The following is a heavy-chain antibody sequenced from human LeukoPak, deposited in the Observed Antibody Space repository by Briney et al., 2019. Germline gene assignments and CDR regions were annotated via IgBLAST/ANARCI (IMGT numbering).Heavy chain of an antibody. CDR2: LYSGGST. CDR3: ARVRDYYDSRGYYFEYFDH. J-gene: IGHJ1*01. CDR1: GFTVSRNY. D-gene: IGHD3-22*01. V-gene: IGHV3-53*01. Sequence: GGSLRLSCAASGFTVSRNYMSWIRQAPGKGLEWVSVLYSGGSTNYADSVKGRFTISSDNSKNTLYLQMNSLRAEDTAVYYCARVRDYYDSRGYYFEYFDHWGQGTLVTVSS.